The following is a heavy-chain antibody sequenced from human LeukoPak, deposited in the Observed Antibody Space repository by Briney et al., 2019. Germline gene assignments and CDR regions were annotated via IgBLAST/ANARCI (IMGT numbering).Heavy chain of an antibody. CDR2: VYYGGST. CDR1: GLSISSFY. CDR3: ARQGYSSTSDAFDV. V-gene: IGHV4-59*08. D-gene: IGHD5-18*01. J-gene: IGHJ3*01. Sequence: SETLSLTCFVSGLSISSFYWSWVRQPPGKGLELIGYVYYGGSTTYNPSLKSRVTISVDTSRRQFSLNLTSVTAADTAVYYCARQGYSSTSDAFDVWGQGTMVTVS.